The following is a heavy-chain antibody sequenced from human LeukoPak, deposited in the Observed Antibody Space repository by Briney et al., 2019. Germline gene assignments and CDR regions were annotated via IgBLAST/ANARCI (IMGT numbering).Heavy chain of an antibody. Sequence: ASVKVSCKASGYTFTSYDINWVRQAPGQGLEWMGWISAYNGNTNYAQKLQGRVTMTTDTSTSTAYMELRSLRSDDTAVYYCARGGDTAMVSSDYFDYWGQGTLVTVSS. CDR3: ARGGDTAMVSSDYFDY. D-gene: IGHD5-18*01. CDR2: ISAYNGNT. CDR1: GYTFTSYD. J-gene: IGHJ4*02. V-gene: IGHV1-18*01.